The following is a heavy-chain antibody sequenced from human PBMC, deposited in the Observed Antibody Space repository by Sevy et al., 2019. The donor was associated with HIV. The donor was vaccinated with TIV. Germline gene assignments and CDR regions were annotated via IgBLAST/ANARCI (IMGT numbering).Heavy chain of an antibody. Sequence: SETLSLTCTVSGGSISSYCWSWIRQPPGKGLEWIGYIYYSGSTNYNPSLKSRVTISVDTSKNQFSLKLSSVTAADTAVYYCARGGCGGDCFTNWGQGTLVTVSS. J-gene: IGHJ4*02. D-gene: IGHD2-21*02. CDR3: ARGGCGGDCFTN. V-gene: IGHV4-59*01. CDR1: GGSISSYC. CDR2: IYYSGST.